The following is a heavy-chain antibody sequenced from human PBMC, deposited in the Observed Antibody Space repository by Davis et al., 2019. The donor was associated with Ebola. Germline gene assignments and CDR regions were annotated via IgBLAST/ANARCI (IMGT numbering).Heavy chain of an antibody. CDR3: ARGVYGAYFDN. V-gene: IGHV4-39*01. Sequence: PSETLSLTCTVSGGSISSSSYFWGWIRQPPGKGLQWIGSIIYSGSTHYNPSLKSRVTISVDTSKNQFSLKLSSVTAADTAVYYCARGVYGAYFDNWGQGTLVTVSS. CDR1: GGSISSSSYF. CDR2: IIYSGST. D-gene: IGHD4-17*01. J-gene: IGHJ4*02.